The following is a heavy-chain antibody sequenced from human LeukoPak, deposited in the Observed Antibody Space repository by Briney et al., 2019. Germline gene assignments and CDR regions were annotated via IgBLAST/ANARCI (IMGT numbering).Heavy chain of an antibody. CDR2: ISETSGGT. CDR1: GFTFSRSS. V-gene: IGHV3-23*01. CDR3: AKLTDS. J-gene: IGHJ4*02. Sequence: GGSLRLSCAASGFTFSRSSMSWVRQAPGKGLEWVSSISETSGGTYYADSVKGRVTISRDDSKNTLYLQMDSLRVEGTAVYYCAKLTDSWGQGVLVTVSS.